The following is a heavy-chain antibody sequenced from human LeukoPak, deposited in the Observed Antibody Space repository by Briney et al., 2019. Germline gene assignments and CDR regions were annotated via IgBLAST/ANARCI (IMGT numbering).Heavy chain of an antibody. Sequence: ASVKVSCKASGYTFTGYYMHWVRQAPGQGLEWMGIINPSGGSTSYAQKFQGRVTMTRDTSTSTVYMELSSLRSEDTAVYYCARDCAITGPPGGGWFDPWGQGTLVTVSS. J-gene: IGHJ5*02. CDR1: GYTFTGYY. CDR2: INPSGGST. D-gene: IGHD1-20*01. CDR3: ARDCAITGPPGGGWFDP. V-gene: IGHV1-46*01.